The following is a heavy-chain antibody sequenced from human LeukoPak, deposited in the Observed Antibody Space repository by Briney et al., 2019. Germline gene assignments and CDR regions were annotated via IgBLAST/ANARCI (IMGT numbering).Heavy chain of an antibody. CDR3: RFGDFNDY. Sequence: GGSLRLSCAASGLTFTSYSMHWVRQAPGKGLEWVSSITSTSSSMSYADSVEGRFTISRDNAKNSLYLQMNSLSAEDAAVYYCRFGDFNDYWGQGTLVTVSS. D-gene: IGHD3-10*01. CDR2: ITSTSSSM. CDR1: GLTFTSYS. V-gene: IGHV3-21*01. J-gene: IGHJ4*02.